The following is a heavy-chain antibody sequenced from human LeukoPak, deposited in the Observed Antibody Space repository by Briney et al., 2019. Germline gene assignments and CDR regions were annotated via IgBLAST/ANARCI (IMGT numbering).Heavy chain of an antibody. CDR3: ARDLSIFGVDLAFDY. J-gene: IGHJ4*02. CDR2: ISSSSSYI. CDR1: GFTFSSYS. Sequence: KAGGSLRLSCAASGFTFSSYSMNWVRQAPGKGLEWVSSISSSSSYIYYADSVKGRFTISRDNAKNSLYLQMNSLRAEDTAVYYCARDLSIFGVDLAFDYWGQGTLVTVSS. D-gene: IGHD3-3*01. V-gene: IGHV3-21*01.